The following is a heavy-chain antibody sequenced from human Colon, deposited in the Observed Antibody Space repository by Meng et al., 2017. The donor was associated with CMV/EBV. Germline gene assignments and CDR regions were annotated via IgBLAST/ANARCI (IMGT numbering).Heavy chain of an antibody. Sequence: CTASGFTFSRFSFHWVRQTPGKGLEWVALISFDGSDIYYGESVKGRFTVSRDNSKNTLFLQMNSLNTEDTGVYYCVRDGVVGSSYYDHWGQGTLVTSPQ. CDR1: GFTFSRFS. CDR3: VRDGVVGSSYYDH. V-gene: IGHV3-30*03. J-gene: IGHJ4*02. CDR2: ISFDGSDI. D-gene: IGHD6-13*01.